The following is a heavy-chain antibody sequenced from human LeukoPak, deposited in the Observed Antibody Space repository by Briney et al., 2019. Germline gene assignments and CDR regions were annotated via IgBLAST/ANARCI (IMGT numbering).Heavy chain of an antibody. CDR1: GFTFSSYG. Sequence: GRSLRLSCAASGFTFSSYGMHWVRQAPGKGLEWVAVIWYDGSNKYYADSVKGRFTISRDNSKNTLYLQMNSQRAEDTAVYYCARDNEVTLDIWGQGTMVTVSS. V-gene: IGHV3-33*01. CDR3: ARDNEVTLDI. CDR2: IWYDGSNK. J-gene: IGHJ3*02. D-gene: IGHD5-18*01.